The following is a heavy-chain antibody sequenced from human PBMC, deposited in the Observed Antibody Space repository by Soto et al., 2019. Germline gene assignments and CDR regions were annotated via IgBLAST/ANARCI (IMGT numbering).Heavy chain of an antibody. J-gene: IGHJ4*02. CDR3: AKDTYYYDSSGSSYVDY. V-gene: IGHV3-30*18. CDR1: GFTFSSYG. D-gene: IGHD3-22*01. Sequence: GSLILSCAASGFTFSSYGMHWVRQAPGKGLEWVAVISYDGSNKYYADSVKGRFTISRDNSKNTLYLQMNSLRAEDTAVYYCAKDTYYYDSSGSSYVDYWGQGTLVTVSS. CDR2: ISYDGSNK.